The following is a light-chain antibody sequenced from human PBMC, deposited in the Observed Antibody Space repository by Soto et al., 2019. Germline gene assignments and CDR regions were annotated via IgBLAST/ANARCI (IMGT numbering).Light chain of an antibody. V-gene: IGKV3-11*01. CDR3: QQGSIWPPIT. Sequence: EVVLTQSPATLSLSPGERAALSCRASQNISSYLAWYQQKPGQAPRLLIYDASNRATGIPARFSGSGSGTDFTLTISSLEPEDFAVYYCQQGSIWPPITFGPGTKVDIK. CDR2: DAS. CDR1: QNISSY. J-gene: IGKJ3*01.